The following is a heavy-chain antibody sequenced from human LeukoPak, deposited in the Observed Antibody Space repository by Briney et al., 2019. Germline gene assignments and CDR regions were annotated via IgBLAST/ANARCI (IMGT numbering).Heavy chain of an antibody. V-gene: IGHV3-53*01. D-gene: IGHD6-19*01. CDR1: GFTVSSNY. CDR2: IYSGGST. Sequence: GGSLRLSCAPSGFTVSSNYMVWVRQAPGKGLEWVSVIYSGGSTYYADSVKGRFTISRDNSKNTLYLQMNSLRAEDTAVYYCARARGGWYVFDYWGQGTQVTVSS. J-gene: IGHJ4*02. CDR3: ARARGGWYVFDY.